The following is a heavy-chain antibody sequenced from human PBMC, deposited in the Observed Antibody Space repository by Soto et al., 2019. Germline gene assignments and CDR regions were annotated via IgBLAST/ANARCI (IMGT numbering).Heavy chain of an antibody. V-gene: IGHV1-69*13. CDR2: IIPFFGAA. D-gene: IGHD3-16*02. J-gene: IGHJ3*02. CDR3: ARGGLRLGELSSGAYGS. CDR1: GGTFSRYA. Sequence: SVKVSCKASGGTFSRYAISWVRQAPGQGLEWMGGIIPFFGAANYAQKFQGRVTITADESTSTAYMELSSLRSEDTAVYYCARGGLRLGELSSGAYGSWGQGT.